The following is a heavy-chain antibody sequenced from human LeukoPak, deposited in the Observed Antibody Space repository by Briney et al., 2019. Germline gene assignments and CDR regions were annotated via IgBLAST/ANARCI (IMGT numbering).Heavy chain of an antibody. V-gene: IGHV3-23*01. J-gene: IGHJ4*02. CDR3: AKPTIAMVRGVILPYFDY. CDR2: ISGSGGST. D-gene: IGHD3-10*01. CDR1: GFTFSSYA. Sequence: TGGSLRLSCAASGFTFSSYAMSWVRQAPGKGLEWVSAISGSGGSTYYADSVKGRFTISRDNSKNTLYLQMNSLRAEDTAVYYCAKPTIAMVRGVILPYFDYWGQGTLVTVSS.